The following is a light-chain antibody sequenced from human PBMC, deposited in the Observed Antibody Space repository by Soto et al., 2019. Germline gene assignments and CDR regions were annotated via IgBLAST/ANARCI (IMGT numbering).Light chain of an antibody. CDR2: AVS. CDR3: CSYAGYYTLV. Sequence: QSVLTQPRSVSGSPGQSVTISCTGTSSDVGGYNYVSWYQQHPGKAPKLIIYAVSGRPSGVPDRFSGSKSGNTASLTISGPQADDEADYYCCSYAGYYTLVFGGGTKLTVL. V-gene: IGLV2-11*01. J-gene: IGLJ2*01. CDR1: SSDVGGYNY.